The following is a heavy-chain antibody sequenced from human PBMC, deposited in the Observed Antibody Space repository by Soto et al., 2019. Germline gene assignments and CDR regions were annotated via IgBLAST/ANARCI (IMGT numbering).Heavy chain of an antibody. CDR1: GGTFSSCA. Sequence: GASVKVSCKASGGTFSSCAISWVRQAPGQGLEWMGCIIPIFGTANYAEKFQGRVTITADESTSTAYMELSSLRSEDTAVDYCAFGEGLSGPPFDYRGQGSWVTVSS. D-gene: IGHD3-3*01. CDR2: IIPIFGTA. J-gene: IGHJ4*02. V-gene: IGHV1-69*13. CDR3: AFGEGLSGPPFDY.